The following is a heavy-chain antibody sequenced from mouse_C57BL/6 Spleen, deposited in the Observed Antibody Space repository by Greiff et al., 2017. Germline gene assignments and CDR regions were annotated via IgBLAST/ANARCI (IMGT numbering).Heavy chain of an antibody. CDR1: GYTFTDYY. CDR3: AKAYSSNFYAMDY. J-gene: IGHJ4*01. D-gene: IGHD2-5*01. Sequence: VQLQQSGPELVKPGASVKISCKASGYTFTDYYMNWVKQSHGKSLEWIGEINPNNGGTSYNQKFKGKATLTVDKSSSTAYMELRSLTSEDSAVYYCAKAYSSNFYAMDYWGQATSVTVSS. CDR2: INPNNGGT. V-gene: IGHV1-26*01.